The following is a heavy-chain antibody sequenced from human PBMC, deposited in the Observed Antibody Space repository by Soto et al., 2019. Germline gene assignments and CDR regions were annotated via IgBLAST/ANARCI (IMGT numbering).Heavy chain of an antibody. V-gene: IGHV4-39*01. D-gene: IGHD4-17*01. CDR3: GGQDYGAKGYDFEN. J-gene: IGHJ4*02. CDR1: NGSISSRSSY. CDR2: IYYIVNA. Sequence: QLQLQESGSGLVKPSETLSLTCIVSNGSISSRSSYWGWIRQTPGKGLEWIGSIYYIVNAYYNPSLKSRVTISIDTSNTQFSLKMNSVTAADTAVYFCGGQDYGAKGYDFENCCQGALVTVS.